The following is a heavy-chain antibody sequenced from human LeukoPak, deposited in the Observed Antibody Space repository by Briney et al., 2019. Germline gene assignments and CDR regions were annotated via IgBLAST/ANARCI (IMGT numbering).Heavy chain of an antibody. J-gene: IGHJ4*02. D-gene: IGHD2-2*01. CDR3: AKDPAITYCSSTGCFSYYFDY. V-gene: IGHV3-30*18. CDR1: GFTFSSYG. Sequence: PGRSLRLSCAASGFTFSSYGLHGVRQAPGKGLEWVAVISYDGSSKYYADSVKGRFTISRDNSKNTLYLQMNSLRAEDTAVYYCAKDPAITYCSSTGCFSYYFDYWGQGTLVTVSS. CDR2: ISYDGSSK.